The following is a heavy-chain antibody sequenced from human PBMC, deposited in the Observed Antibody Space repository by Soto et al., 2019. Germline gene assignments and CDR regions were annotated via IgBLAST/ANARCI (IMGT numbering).Heavy chain of an antibody. CDR1: GFTFSSYA. J-gene: IGHJ4*02. CDR2: ISGSGGST. CDR3: AKSQQQLVLPYFDY. Sequence: EVQLLESGGGLVQPGGSLRLSCAASGFTFSSYAMSWVRQAPGKGLEWVSAISGSGGSTYYADSVKGRFTISRDNSKKPLYLQMNSLRAEDTAVYYCAKSQQQLVLPYFDYWGQGTLVTVSS. D-gene: IGHD6-13*01. V-gene: IGHV3-23*01.